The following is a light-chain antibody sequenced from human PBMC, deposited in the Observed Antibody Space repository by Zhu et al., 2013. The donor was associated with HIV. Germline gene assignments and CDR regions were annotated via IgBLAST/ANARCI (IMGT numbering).Light chain of an antibody. CDR1: QRIGNW. J-gene: IGKJ4*01. Sequence: DIQMTQSPSTLSASVGDTVTVTCRASQRIGNWLAWYQQKPGVAPNLLIYKASTLDNGVPSRFSGSGSGTEFTLTIRDLQPEVFCNFYYCQHYNPYSALSFGGGTRVDLK. V-gene: IGKV1-5*03. CDR3: QHYNPYSALS. CDR2: KAS.